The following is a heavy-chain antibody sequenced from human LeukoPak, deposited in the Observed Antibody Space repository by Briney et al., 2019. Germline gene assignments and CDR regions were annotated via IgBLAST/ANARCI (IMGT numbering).Heavy chain of an antibody. CDR1: GFTFSSYG. V-gene: IGHV3-30*03. Sequence: GGSLRLSCAASGFTFSSYGMHWVRQALGKGLEWVAVISYDGSNKYYADSVKGRFTISRDNSKNTLYLQMNSLRAEDTAVYYCATGRGDYWGQGTLVTVSS. J-gene: IGHJ4*02. CDR3: ATGRGDY. CDR2: ISYDGSNK.